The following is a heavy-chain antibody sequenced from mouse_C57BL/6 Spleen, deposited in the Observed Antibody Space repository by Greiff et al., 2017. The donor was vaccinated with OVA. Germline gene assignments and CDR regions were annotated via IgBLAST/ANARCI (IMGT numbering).Heavy chain of an antibody. D-gene: IGHD3-2*02. CDR1: GYSFTGYY. Sequence: EVQLQQSGPELVKPGASVKISCKASGYSFTGYYMNWVKQSPEKSLEWIGEINPSTGGTTYNQKFKAKATLTVDKSSSTAYMQLKSLTSEDSAVYYCARRGAQATLYAMDYWGQGTSVTVSS. V-gene: IGHV1-42*01. CDR3: ARRGAQATLYAMDY. J-gene: IGHJ4*01. CDR2: INPSTGGT.